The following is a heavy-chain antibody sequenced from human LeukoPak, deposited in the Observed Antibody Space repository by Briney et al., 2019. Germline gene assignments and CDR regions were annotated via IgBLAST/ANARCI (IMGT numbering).Heavy chain of an antibody. V-gene: IGHV1-8*01. CDR1: GYTLTSYD. D-gene: IGHD3-3*01. J-gene: IGHJ4*02. Sequence: ASVKVSCKASGYTLTSYDINWVRQATGQGLEWMGWMNPNSGNTGYAQKFQGRVTMTRNTSISTAYMELSSLRSEDTAVYYCARGIPPYITIFGVLHDYWGQGTLVTVSS. CDR3: ARGIPPYITIFGVLHDY. CDR2: MNPNSGNT.